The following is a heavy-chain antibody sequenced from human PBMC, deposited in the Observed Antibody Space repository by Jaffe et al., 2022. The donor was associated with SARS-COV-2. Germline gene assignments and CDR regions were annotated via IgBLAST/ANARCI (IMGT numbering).Heavy chain of an antibody. J-gene: IGHJ6*02. CDR1: GFTFSSYA. CDR2: ISYDGSNK. V-gene: IGHV3-30-3*01. Sequence: QVQLVESGGGVVQPGRSLRLSCAASGFTFSSYAMHWVRQAPGKGLEWVAVISYDGSNKYYADSVKGRFTISRDNSKNTLYLQMNSLRAEDTAVYYCARDSCSGGSCYSGMDVWGQGTTVTVSS. D-gene: IGHD2-15*01. CDR3: ARDSCSGGSCYSGMDV.